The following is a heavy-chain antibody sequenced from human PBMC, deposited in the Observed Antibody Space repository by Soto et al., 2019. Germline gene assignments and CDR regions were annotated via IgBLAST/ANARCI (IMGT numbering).Heavy chain of an antibody. V-gene: IGHV4-31*03. Sequence: SETLSLTCTVSGGSISSGGYYWSWIRQHPGKGLEWIGYIYYSGSTYYNPSLKSRVTISVDTSKNQFSLKLSSVTAADTAVYYCARLWGSSGYYSVGYWGQGTLVTVSS. CDR1: GGSISSGGYY. D-gene: IGHD3-22*01. CDR3: ARLWGSSGYYSVGY. CDR2: IYYSGST. J-gene: IGHJ4*02.